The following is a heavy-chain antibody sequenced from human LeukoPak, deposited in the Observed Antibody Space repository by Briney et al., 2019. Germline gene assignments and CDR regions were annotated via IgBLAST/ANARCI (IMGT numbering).Heavy chain of an antibody. V-gene: IGHV3-30*02. CDR2: IRYDGSNK. D-gene: IGHD3-10*01. CDR3: AKGFSGSGSTYTYLYYFDY. Sequence: GGSLRLSCAASGFTFSSYGMHWVRQAPGKGLEWVAFIRYDGSNKYYADSVKGRFTISRDNSKNTLYLQMNSLRAEDTAVYYCAKGFSGSGSTYTYLYYFDYWGQGTLVTVSS. CDR1: GFTFSSYG. J-gene: IGHJ4*02.